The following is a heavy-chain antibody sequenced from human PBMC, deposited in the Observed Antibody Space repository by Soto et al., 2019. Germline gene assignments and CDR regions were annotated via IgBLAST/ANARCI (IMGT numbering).Heavy chain of an antibody. CDR3: ARGGVGVRINYYYYYGMDV. Sequence: ASVKVSCKASGYTFTSYAMHWVRQAPGQSLEWMGWINAGNGNTKYSQKFQGRVTITRDTSASTASMELSSVRSEDTAVYYCARGGVGVRINYYYYYGMDVWGQGTRVTVSS. J-gene: IGHJ6*02. CDR1: GYTFTSYA. D-gene: IGHD1-26*01. V-gene: IGHV1-3*01. CDR2: INAGNGNT.